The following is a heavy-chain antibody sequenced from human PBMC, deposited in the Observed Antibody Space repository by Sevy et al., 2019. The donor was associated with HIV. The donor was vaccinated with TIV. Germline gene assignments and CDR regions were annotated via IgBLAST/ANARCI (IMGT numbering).Heavy chain of an antibody. V-gene: IGHV3-20*04. CDR2: INWSGDST. CDR1: GFKFDDYG. D-gene: IGHD3-22*01. J-gene: IGHJ4*02. Sequence: GGSLRLSCEASGFKFDDYGLSWVRQAPGKGLEWVSGINWSGDSTGYADSVKGRFTISRGDAKNSLYLQMNSLTVEDTALYYCVRELFYDGSGLWGQGTLVTVSS. CDR3: VRELFYDGSGL.